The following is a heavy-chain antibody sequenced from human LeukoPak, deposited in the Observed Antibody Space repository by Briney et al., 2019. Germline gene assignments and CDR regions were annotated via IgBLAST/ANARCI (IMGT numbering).Heavy chain of an antibody. CDR2: IYYSGST. CDR1: GGSISSSSYY. D-gene: IGHD3-10*01. J-gene: IGHJ4*02. V-gene: IGHV4-39*01. Sequence: PSETLSLTCTVSGGSISSSSYYWGWIRQPPGKGLEWIGSIYYSGSTYYNPSLKSRVTISVDTSKNQFSLKLSSVTAADTAVYYCARGQRLVRGVDYWGQGTLVTVSS. CDR3: ARGQRLVRGVDY.